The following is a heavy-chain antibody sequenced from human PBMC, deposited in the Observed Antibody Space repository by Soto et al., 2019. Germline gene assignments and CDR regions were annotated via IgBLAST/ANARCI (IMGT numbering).Heavy chain of an antibody. Sequence: PSETLSLTCAVYGGSFSGYYWSWIRQPPGKGLEWIGEINHSGSTNYNPCLKSRVTISVDTSKNQFSLKLSSVTAADTAVYYCALPGYSYGTFDYWGQGTLVTVSS. V-gene: IGHV4-34*01. CDR1: GGSFSGYY. D-gene: IGHD5-18*01. J-gene: IGHJ4*02. CDR3: ALPGYSYGTFDY. CDR2: INHSGST.